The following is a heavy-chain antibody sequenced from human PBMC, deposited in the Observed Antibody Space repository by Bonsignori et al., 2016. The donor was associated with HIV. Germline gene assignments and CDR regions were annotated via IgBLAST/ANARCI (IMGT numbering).Heavy chain of an antibody. D-gene: IGHD3-16*01. CDR2: IYHSGST. J-gene: IGHJ1*01. Sequence: WIRQPPGKGLEWIGSIYHSGSTYYNPSLKSRVTISVDTSKNQFSLKLSSVTAADTAVYYCARQDPGSISLGYFQHWGQGTLVTVSS. CDR3: ARQDPGSISLGYFQH. V-gene: IGHV4-38-2*01.